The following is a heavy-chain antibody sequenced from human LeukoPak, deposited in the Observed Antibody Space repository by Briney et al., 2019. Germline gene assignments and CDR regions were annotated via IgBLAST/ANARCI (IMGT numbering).Heavy chain of an antibody. D-gene: IGHD6-19*01. CDR3: ARQTPNNSGWSGFDP. CDR2: IRYDGSNK. J-gene: IGHJ5*02. Sequence: GGSLRLSCAASGFTFSSYGMHWVRQAPGKGLEWVAFIRYDGSNKYYADSVKGRFTISRDNSKNTLYLQMNSLRAEDTAVYYCARQTPNNSGWSGFDPWGQGTLVTVSS. V-gene: IGHV3-30*02. CDR1: GFTFSSYG.